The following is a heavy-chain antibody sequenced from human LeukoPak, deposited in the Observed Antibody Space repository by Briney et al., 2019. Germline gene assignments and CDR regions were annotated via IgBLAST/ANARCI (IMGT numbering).Heavy chain of an antibody. CDR2: INHSGST. V-gene: IGHV4-34*01. D-gene: IGHD6-13*01. Sequence: SETLSLTCAVYGGSFSGYYWSWIRQPPGKGLEWIGEINHSGSTNYNPSLKSRVTISVDTSKNQFSLKLSSVTAADTAVYYCARGVGYSSSWYFGRPVAILEYFDYWGQGTLVTVSS. CDR1: GGSFSGYY. CDR3: ARGVGYSSSWYFGRPVAILEYFDY. J-gene: IGHJ4*02.